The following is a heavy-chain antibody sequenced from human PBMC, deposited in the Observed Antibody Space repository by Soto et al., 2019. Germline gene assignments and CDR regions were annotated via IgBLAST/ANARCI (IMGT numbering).Heavy chain of an antibody. CDR2: ISAYNGNT. J-gene: IGHJ3*02. CDR1: GYTFTSYG. V-gene: IGHV1-18*04. D-gene: IGHD3-22*01. CDR3: ASDPEPYYYYSRGYPRWRSADFEI. Sequence: ASVKGSCKASGYTFTSYGISWVRQAPGQGLEWMGWISAYNGNTNYAQKLQGRVTMTTDTSTSTAYMELRSLRSDDTAVYYCASDPEPYYYYSRGYPRWRSADFEIWGQGTMVTVSS.